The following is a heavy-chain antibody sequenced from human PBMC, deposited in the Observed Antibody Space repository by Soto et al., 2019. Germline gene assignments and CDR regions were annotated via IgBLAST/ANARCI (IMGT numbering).Heavy chain of an antibody. Sequence: QVQLVQSGAEVKKPGSSVKVSCRASAGSFNDYAISWVRQAPGEGLEWMGGFIPIFGTTNYAEKFQGRITITADGSTSTTSMELSSLRAEDTAVYYCARSIGSSSFYFDFWGQGPLVTVSS. D-gene: IGHD6-6*01. CDR1: AGSFNDYA. V-gene: IGHV1-69*01. CDR2: FIPIFGTT. J-gene: IGHJ4*02. CDR3: ARSIGSSSFYFDF.